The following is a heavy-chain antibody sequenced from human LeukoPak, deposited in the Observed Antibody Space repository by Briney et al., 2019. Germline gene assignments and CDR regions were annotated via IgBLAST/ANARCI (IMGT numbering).Heavy chain of an antibody. D-gene: IGHD3-9*01. V-gene: IGHV3-30*04. CDR1: GLTFSSYA. J-gene: IGHJ6*02. CDR2: ISYDGSNK. Sequence: PGRSLRLSCAASGLTFSSYAMHWVRQAPGKGLEWVAVISYDGSNKYYADSVKGRFSISRDNSKNTLYLQMNSLRAEDTAVYYCARDFLTGDYYGMDVWGQGTTVTVSS. CDR3: ARDFLTGDYYGMDV.